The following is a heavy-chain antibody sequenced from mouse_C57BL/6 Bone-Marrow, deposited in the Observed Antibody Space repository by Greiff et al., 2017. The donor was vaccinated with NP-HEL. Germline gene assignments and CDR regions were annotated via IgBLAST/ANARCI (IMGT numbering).Heavy chain of an antibody. Sequence: EVQLVESGGDLVKPGGSLKLSCAASGFTFSSYGMSWVRQTPDKRLEWVATISSGGSYTYYPDSVKGRFTISRENAKNTLYLQMSSLKSEDTAMYYCARRYYGSSPYYWGQGTTLTVSS. J-gene: IGHJ2*01. CDR1: GFTFSSYG. CDR2: ISSGGSYT. D-gene: IGHD1-1*01. V-gene: IGHV5-6*01. CDR3: ARRYYGSSPYY.